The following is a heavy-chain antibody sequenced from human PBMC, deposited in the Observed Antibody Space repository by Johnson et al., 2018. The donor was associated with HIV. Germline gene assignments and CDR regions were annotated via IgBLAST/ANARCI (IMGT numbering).Heavy chain of an antibody. CDR2: IYSGGNT. V-gene: IGHV3-66*01. CDR1: GFIVSSNY. D-gene: IGHD3-16*01. Sequence: VQVVESGGGLVQPGGSLRLSCAASGFIVSSNYMSWVRQAPGKGLEWVSIIYSGGNTYYADSVKGRFTISRDSFKNTLYLQMNSLRAEDTAVYYCAREGDDPGAFDIWGQGTMVTVSS. CDR3: AREGDDPGAFDI. J-gene: IGHJ3*02.